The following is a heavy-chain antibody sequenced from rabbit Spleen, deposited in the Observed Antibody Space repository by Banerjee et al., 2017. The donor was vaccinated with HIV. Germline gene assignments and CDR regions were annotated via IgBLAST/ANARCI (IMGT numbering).Heavy chain of an antibody. CDR2: IDLLFGTT. V-gene: IGHV1S47*01. Sequence: QEQLVESGGGLVQPGGSLKLFCKASGFDFSTYGVSWVRQAPGKGLEWIGYIDLLFGTTYYANWVNGRFTISSHNAQNTLYLQVHSLTAADTATYFCVRGASGSGYYSLWGQGTLVTVS. CDR1: GFDFSTYG. J-gene: IGHJ3*01. D-gene: IGHD1-1*01. CDR3: VRGASGSGYYSL.